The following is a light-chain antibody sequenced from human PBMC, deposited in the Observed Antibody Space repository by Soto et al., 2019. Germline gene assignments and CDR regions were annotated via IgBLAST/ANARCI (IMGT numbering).Light chain of an antibody. J-gene: IGKJ4*01. CDR1: QGISSR. CDR3: QQSNSFPLT. V-gene: IGKV1-12*01. CDR2: AAS. Sequence: DIQMTQSPCSVWASGGDRVTITCRASQGISSRLAWYQQKPGKAPNLLIYAASSLQSGVPSRFSGSGSETDFTLTIGSLQPEDFASYYRQQSNSFPLTLGGGTKVEIK.